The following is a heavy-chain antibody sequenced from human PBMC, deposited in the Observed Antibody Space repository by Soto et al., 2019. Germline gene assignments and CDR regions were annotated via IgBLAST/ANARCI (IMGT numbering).Heavy chain of an antibody. CDR2: IYWDDDK. CDR3: AHRLEGYDWNSGNFDS. Sequence: SGPTLVNPTQTLTLTCTFSGFSLSTSGVGVGWIRQPPGKALEWLALIYWDDDKRYSPSLKSRLTITKDTSKNEVILTVSNLEPVDTATYYCAHRLEGYDWNSGNFDSWGHGTLVTVSS. CDR1: GFSLSTSGVG. V-gene: IGHV2-5*02. D-gene: IGHD1-7*01. J-gene: IGHJ4*01.